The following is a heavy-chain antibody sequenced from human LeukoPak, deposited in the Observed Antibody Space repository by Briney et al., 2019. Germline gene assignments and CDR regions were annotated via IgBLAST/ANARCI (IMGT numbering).Heavy chain of an antibody. CDR1: GFAFSSYT. Sequence: GGSLRLSCEASGFAFSSYTMNWVRQSPGKGLEWVSTICGTSGSTYYADSVKGRFTISRDDSENTLYLQVNSLRAEDTAVYYCAKGTGGSCYSALGYWGQGTLVTVSS. CDR3: AKGTGGSCYSALGY. V-gene: IGHV3-23*01. CDR2: ICGTSGST. D-gene: IGHD2-15*01. J-gene: IGHJ4*02.